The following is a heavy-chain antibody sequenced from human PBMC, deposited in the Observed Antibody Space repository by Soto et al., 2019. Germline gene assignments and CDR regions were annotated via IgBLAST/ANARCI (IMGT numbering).Heavy chain of an antibody. J-gene: IGHJ4*02. Sequence: QVQLVESGGGLVQPGRSLRLSCVASGFTFSTYALHWVRQAPGKGLEWVALISSDGSITFYADSVRGRFTISRDNSKNTLYLQMNSLRPEDTAVYYCARAYGACPTTCVVDCWGQGTLVTVSS. CDR1: GFTFSTYA. CDR2: ISSDGSIT. D-gene: IGHD4-17*01. CDR3: ARAYGACPTTCVVDC. V-gene: IGHV3-30-3*01.